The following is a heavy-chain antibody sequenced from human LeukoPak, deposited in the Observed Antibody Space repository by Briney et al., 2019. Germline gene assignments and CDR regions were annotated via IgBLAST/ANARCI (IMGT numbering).Heavy chain of an antibody. D-gene: IGHD1-7*01. Sequence: ASVKVSCKASGYTFTSYGISWVRQAPGQGLEWMGGIIPIFGTANYAQKFQGRVTITADESTSTAYMELSSLRSEDTAVYYCARDSITGTTGYYYYMDVWGKGTTVTVSS. CDR1: GYTFTSYG. V-gene: IGHV1-69*13. J-gene: IGHJ6*03. CDR3: ARDSITGTTGYYYYMDV. CDR2: IIPIFGTA.